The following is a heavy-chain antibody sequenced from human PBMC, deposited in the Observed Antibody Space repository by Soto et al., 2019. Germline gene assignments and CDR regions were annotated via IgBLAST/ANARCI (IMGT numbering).Heavy chain of an antibody. CDR2: ISGSGGST. CDR3: AKAGSSWNYYYYYMDV. J-gene: IGHJ6*03. CDR1: GFTFSSHA. Sequence: GGSLRLSCAASGFTFSSHAMSWVRQAPGKGLEWVSAISGSGGSTYYADSVKGRFTISRDNSKNTLYLQMNSLRAEDTAVYYCAKAGSSWNYYYYYMDVWGKGTTVTVSS. V-gene: IGHV3-23*01. D-gene: IGHD6-13*01.